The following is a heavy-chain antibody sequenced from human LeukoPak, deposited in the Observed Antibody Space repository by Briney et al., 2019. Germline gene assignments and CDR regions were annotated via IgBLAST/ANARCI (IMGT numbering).Heavy chain of an antibody. J-gene: IGHJ4*02. CDR3: AKDTPSAIAVAEGIDY. Sequence: PGGSLRLSCAASGFTFSSYAMSWVRQAPGKGLEWVSAISGSGGSTYYADSVKGRFTISRDNSKNTLYLQMNSLRAKDTAVYYCAKDTPSAIAVAEGIDYWGQGTLVTVSS. V-gene: IGHV3-23*01. D-gene: IGHD6-19*01. CDR1: GFTFSSYA. CDR2: ISGSGGST.